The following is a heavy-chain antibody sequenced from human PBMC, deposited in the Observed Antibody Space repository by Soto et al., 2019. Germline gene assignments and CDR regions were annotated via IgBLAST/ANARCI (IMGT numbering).Heavy chain of an antibody. J-gene: IGHJ4*02. D-gene: IGHD3-10*01. CDR1: GYTFPSYG. V-gene: IGHV1-18*01. Sequence: QVQLVQSGAEVKKPGASVKVSCKASGYTFPSYGISWVRQAPGQGLEWMGWISAYNGNTNYAQKLQGRVTMTTDTSTSTDYIDLRSLRSDDTAVYYCARDYYYGSGSYYKGGSDYWGQGTLVTVSS. CDR3: ARDYYYGSGSYYKGGSDY. CDR2: ISAYNGNT.